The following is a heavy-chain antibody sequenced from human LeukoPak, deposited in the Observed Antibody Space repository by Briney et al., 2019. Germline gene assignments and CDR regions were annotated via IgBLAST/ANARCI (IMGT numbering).Heavy chain of an antibody. Sequence: GGSLRLSCAASGFSFSTQWMSWVRQAPGKGLEWVAIVNQGGTGKYYVDSVKGRFTISRDNAKNSLYLQMNSLRAEDTAVYYCARERDAYAGFDYWGQGTLVTVSS. CDR3: ARERDAYAGFDY. V-gene: IGHV3-7*01. D-gene: IGHD5-24*01. J-gene: IGHJ4*02. CDR1: GFSFSTQW. CDR2: VNQGGTGK.